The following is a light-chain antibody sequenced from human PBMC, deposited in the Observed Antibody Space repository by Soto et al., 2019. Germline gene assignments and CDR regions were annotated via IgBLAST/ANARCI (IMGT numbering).Light chain of an antibody. J-gene: IGLJ3*02. CDR3: SSFASSNTWV. V-gene: IGLV2-8*01. Sequence: QSALTQPPSASGSPGQSVTISCTGTSSDVGAYNYVSWYQQHAGKAPKLVIYEVTKRPSGVPDRFSGSESANTASLTVSGLQAEDEAEYYCSSFASSNTWVFGGGTKLTVL. CDR1: SSDVGAYNY. CDR2: EVT.